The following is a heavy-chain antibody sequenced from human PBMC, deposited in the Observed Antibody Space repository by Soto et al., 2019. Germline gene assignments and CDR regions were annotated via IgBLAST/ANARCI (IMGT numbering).Heavy chain of an antibody. CDR1: GGSISGHY. D-gene: IGHD4-17*01. CDR3: ARRYGASFDY. Sequence: SETLCLSCTVAGGSISGHYCSWIRQPPGKGLEWIGYIYYSGSTNYNPSLKSRVTISVDTSKNQFSLKLSSVTAADTAVYYCARRYGASFDYWGQGTLVTVSS. CDR2: IYYSGST. J-gene: IGHJ4*02. V-gene: IGHV4-59*11.